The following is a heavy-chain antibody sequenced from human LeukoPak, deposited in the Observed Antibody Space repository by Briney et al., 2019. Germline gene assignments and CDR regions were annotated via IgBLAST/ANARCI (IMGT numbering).Heavy chain of an antibody. CDR2: IRGSGDTA. J-gene: IGHJ4*02. Sequence: GGSLRLSCAASGFTFSSHSMAWVRQAPGKGLEWASAIRGSGDTALYADSVKGRFTISRDNFKNIVYLEMNSLRAEDTATYYCAKVTWESRPPDCNSWGPGTLVTVSS. V-gene: IGHV3-23*01. D-gene: IGHD6-6*01. CDR3: AKVTWESRPPDCNS. CDR1: GFTFSSHS.